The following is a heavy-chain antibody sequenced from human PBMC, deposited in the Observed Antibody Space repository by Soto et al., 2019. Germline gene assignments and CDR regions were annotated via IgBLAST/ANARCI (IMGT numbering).Heavy chain of an antibody. CDR1: GYTFTSYG. CDR3: ARVNYSPPYHYYYGMDV. J-gene: IGHJ6*02. D-gene: IGHD4-4*01. Sequence: QVQLVQSGAEVKKPGASVKVSCKASGYTFTSYGISWVRQAPGQGLEGMGWISAYNGNTNYAQKLQGRVTMTTDTTPSPAYMVLKSLRSDDTAVYYCARVNYSPPYHYYYGMDVWGQGTKVTVSS. V-gene: IGHV1-18*01. CDR2: ISAYNGNT.